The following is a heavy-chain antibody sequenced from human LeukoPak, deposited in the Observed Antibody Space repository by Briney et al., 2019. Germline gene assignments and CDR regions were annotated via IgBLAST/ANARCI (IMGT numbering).Heavy chain of an antibody. V-gene: IGHV3-30*02. D-gene: IGHD5-18*01. CDR2: IRYDGSNK. J-gene: IGHJ3*02. Sequence: GGSLRLSCAASGFTFSSYGVHWVRQAPGKWLEWVAFIRYDGSNKYYADSVKGRFTISRDNSKNTLYLQMNSLRAEDTTRDYCAKYYLPWIQLSLDAFEIWGQGKMVTVSS. CDR3: AKYYLPWIQLSLDAFEI. CDR1: GFTFSSYG.